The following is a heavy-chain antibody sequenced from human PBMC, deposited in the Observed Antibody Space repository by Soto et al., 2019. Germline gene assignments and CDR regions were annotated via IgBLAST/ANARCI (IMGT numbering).Heavy chain of an antibody. J-gene: IGHJ6*03. CDR1: GFTFSSYG. Sequence: GGSLRLSCAASGFTFSSYGMHWVRQAPGKGLEWVAVIWYDGSNKYYADSVKGRFTISRDNSKNTLYLQMNSLRAEDTAVYYCARKNFDWLTYYYYMDVWGKGTTVTVSS. CDR2: IWYDGSNK. V-gene: IGHV3-33*01. CDR3: ARKNFDWLTYYYYMDV. D-gene: IGHD3-9*01.